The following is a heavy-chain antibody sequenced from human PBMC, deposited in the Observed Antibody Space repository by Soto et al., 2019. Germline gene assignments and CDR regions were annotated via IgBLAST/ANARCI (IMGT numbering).Heavy chain of an antibody. J-gene: IGHJ2*01. V-gene: IGHV4-30-4*01. D-gene: IGHD3-22*01. Sequence: SENLSLTCTVSGASINNNDYYWSWIRQTPGKGLEWIGYVYYSGTTDYIPSLKSRLSIPIDKSQYQFTLKLNSVNAADTATYWCARMSYFYDKWYFDLWGRGTLVTIAS. CDR2: VYYSGTT. CDR3: ARMSYFYDKWYFDL. CDR1: GASINNNDYY.